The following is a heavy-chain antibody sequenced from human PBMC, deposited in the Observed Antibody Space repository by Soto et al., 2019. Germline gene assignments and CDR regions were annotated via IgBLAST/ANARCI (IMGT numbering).Heavy chain of an antibody. V-gene: IGHV4-39*01. CDR2: IYYSGST. CDR1: GGSISSSSYY. CDR3: ARRYGSSFDI. J-gene: IGHJ3*02. D-gene: IGHD3-10*01. Sequence: SETLSPTCTVSGGSISSSSYYWGWIRQPPGKGLEWIGSIYYSGSTYYNPSLKSRVTISVDTSKNQFSLKLSSVTAADTAVYYCARRYGSSFDIWGQGTMVTVSS.